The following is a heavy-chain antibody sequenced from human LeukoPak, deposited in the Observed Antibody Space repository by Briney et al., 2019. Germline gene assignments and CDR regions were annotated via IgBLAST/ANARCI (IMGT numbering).Heavy chain of an antibody. D-gene: IGHD6-6*01. CDR3: ARGMYSSSSFDP. V-gene: IGHV3-74*01. J-gene: IGHJ5*02. Sequence: GGSLRLSCAASGFIFSSYWMHWVRQAPGKGLVWVSRVNSDGSRTSYADSVKGRFTISRDNAKNTLYLQMNSLRAEDTAVYYCARGMYSSSSFDPWGQGTLVTVSS. CDR1: GFIFSSYW. CDR2: VNSDGSRT.